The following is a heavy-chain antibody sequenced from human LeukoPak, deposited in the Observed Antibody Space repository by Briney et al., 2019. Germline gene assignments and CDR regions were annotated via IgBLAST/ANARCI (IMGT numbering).Heavy chain of an antibody. V-gene: IGHV4-61*01. D-gene: IGHD3-22*01. CDR1: GGSVSSGSYY. Sequence: SETLSLTCTVSGGSVSSGSYYWSWIRQPPGKGLEWIVYIYYSGSTNYNPSLKSRVTISVDTSKNHFSLKLSSVTAADTAVYYCARVLTLLGYYDSSGYYEDAFDIWGQGTMVTVSS. CDR2: IYYSGST. CDR3: ARVLTLLGYYDSSGYYEDAFDI. J-gene: IGHJ3*02.